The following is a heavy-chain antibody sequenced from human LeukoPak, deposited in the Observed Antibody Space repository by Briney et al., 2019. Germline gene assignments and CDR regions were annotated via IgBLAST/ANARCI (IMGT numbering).Heavy chain of an antibody. D-gene: IGHD6-13*01. V-gene: IGHV4-39*01. CDR2: IDYSGSA. CDR3: ARLAHGAASVGDRFDS. CDR1: GDSSSGDVYF. J-gene: IGHJ4*02. Sequence: PSETLSLTCTVSGDSSSGDVYFWGWIRQTPEKGLEWIGYIDYSGSAYYNPSLKSRITLSVDMSQNQFSLQLSSVTAADTAVYYCARLAHGAASVGDRFDSWGRGTLVTLSS.